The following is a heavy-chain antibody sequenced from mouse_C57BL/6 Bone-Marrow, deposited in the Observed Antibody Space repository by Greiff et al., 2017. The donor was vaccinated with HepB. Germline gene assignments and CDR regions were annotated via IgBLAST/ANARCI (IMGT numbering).Heavy chain of an antibody. CDR3: ARGGPSYWYFDV. Sequence: VKLMESGAELVKPGASVKISCKASGYAFSSYWMNWVKQRPGKGLEWIGQIYPGDGDTNYNGKFKGKATLTADKSSSTAYMQLSSLTSEDSAVYFCARGGPSYWYFDVWGTGTTVTVSS. CDR2: IYPGDGDT. CDR1: GYAFSSYW. J-gene: IGHJ1*03. V-gene: IGHV1-80*01.